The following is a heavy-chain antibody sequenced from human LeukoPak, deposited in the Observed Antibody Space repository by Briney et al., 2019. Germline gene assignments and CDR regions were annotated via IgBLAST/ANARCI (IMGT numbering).Heavy chain of an antibody. V-gene: IGHV3-30*03. CDR1: GFTFSRHG. D-gene: IGHD3-3*01. CDR2: ISNDGSRK. CDR3: ARDRAWNYFDY. Sequence: GGSLRLSCAPSGFTFSRHGMHWVRQAPGKGLEWVAIISNDGSRKYYAHSVEGRFTISKDNSKNTLYLQMDSLRAEDTAVYYCARDRAWNYFDYWGQGTLVTVSS. J-gene: IGHJ4*02.